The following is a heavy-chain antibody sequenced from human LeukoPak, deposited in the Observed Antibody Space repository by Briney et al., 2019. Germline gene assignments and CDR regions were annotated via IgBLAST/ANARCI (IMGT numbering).Heavy chain of an antibody. CDR3: GRRNEFWSGPYMDV. Sequence: SETLSLTCAVYGGSFSGYYWSWLRQPPGKGLEWIGEINHSGSTNYNPSLKSRLTISVDPSKNQFSRKLSAVTAADTAVYYWGRRNEFWSGPYMDVWGKETTVTVSS. J-gene: IGHJ6*03. CDR1: GGSFSGYY. CDR2: INHSGST. V-gene: IGHV4-34*01. D-gene: IGHD3-3*01.